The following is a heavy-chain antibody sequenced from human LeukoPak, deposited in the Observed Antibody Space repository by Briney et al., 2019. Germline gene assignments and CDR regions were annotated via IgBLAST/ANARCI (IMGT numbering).Heavy chain of an antibody. CDR2: IYYSGST. D-gene: IGHD1-26*01. V-gene: IGHV4-59*01. CDR1: GGSISSYY. CDR3: ARVVGATTASNWFDT. J-gene: IGHJ5*02. Sequence: SETLTLTCTVSGGSISSYYWSWIRQPPGKGLEWIGYIYYSGSTNYNPSLKSRVTISVDTSKNQFSLKLSSVTAADTAVYYCARVVGATTASNWFDTWGQGNLVTVSS.